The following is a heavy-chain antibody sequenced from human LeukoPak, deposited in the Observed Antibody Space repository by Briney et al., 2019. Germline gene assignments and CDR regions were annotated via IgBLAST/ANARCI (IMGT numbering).Heavy chain of an antibody. J-gene: IGHJ4*02. Sequence: GGSLRLSCAASGFTFSSYAMHWVRQAPGKGLEYVSAISSNGGSTYYANSVKGRFTISRDNAKNSLYLQMNSLRAEDTAVYYCAREGVAVAGLDYWGQGTLVTVSS. D-gene: IGHD6-19*01. CDR2: ISSNGGST. V-gene: IGHV3-64*01. CDR1: GFTFSSYA. CDR3: AREGVAVAGLDY.